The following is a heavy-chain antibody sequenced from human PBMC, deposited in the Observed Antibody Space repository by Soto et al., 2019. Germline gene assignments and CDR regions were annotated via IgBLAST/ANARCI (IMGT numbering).Heavy chain of an antibody. D-gene: IGHD2-21*02. CDR3: ARRRVMTLWFDP. CDR2: INHSGNT. Sequence: SSETLSLTCAVYGGSFRGYSWTWIRQPPGKGLEWIGEINHSGNTNYNPSLKSRVTISVDTSKNQFSLKLSSVTAADTAVYYCARRRVMTLWFDPWGQGTLVTVSS. CDR1: GGSFRGYS. V-gene: IGHV4-34*01. J-gene: IGHJ5*02.